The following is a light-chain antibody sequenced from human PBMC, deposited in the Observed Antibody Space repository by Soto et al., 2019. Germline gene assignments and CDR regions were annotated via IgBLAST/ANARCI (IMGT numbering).Light chain of an antibody. Sequence: DIQMTQSPSSLSASVGDRVTITCQASQDISNYLNWYQQKPGKAPKLLIYDASNLEAGVPSRFFGSGSGTDFTLSISSVQPEDFATYFCQQSYMDPITFGQGTRLEI. V-gene: IGKV1-33*01. CDR3: QQSYMDPIT. J-gene: IGKJ5*01. CDR1: QDISNY. CDR2: DAS.